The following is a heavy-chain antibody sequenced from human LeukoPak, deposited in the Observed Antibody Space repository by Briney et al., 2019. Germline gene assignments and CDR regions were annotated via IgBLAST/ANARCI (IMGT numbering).Heavy chain of an antibody. Sequence: GGSLRLSCAASGFTFSSYSMNWVRQAPGKGLEWVSSISSSSSYIYYADSVKGRFTISRDNAKNSLYLQMNSLRAEDTAVYYCARDSSSSDHYYYYYYVDVWGKGTTVTVSS. J-gene: IGHJ6*03. V-gene: IGHV3-21*01. CDR3: ARDSSSSDHYYYYYYVDV. CDR2: ISSSSSYI. D-gene: IGHD6-6*01. CDR1: GFTFSSYS.